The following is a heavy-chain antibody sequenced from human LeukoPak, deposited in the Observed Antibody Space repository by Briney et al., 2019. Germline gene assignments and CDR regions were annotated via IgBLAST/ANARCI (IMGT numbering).Heavy chain of an antibody. CDR2: IYSGGST. J-gene: IGHJ6*02. CDR3: ARLTAMVTRYGMDV. Sequence: GGSLRLSCAASRFTVSSNYMSWVRQAPGKGLEWVSVIYSGGSTYYADSVKGRFTISRDNSKNTLYLQMNSLRAEDTAVYYCARLTAMVTRYGMDVWGQGTTVTVSS. D-gene: IGHD5-18*01. CDR1: RFTVSSNY. V-gene: IGHV3-66*01.